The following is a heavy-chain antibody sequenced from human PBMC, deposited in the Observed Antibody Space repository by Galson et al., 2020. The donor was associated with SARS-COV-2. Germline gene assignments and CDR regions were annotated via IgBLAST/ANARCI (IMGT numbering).Heavy chain of an antibody. V-gene: IGHV4-39*07. CDR1: GGSISSSSYY. D-gene: IGHD6-13*01. CDR3: ARDVLEAAVTSRFDY. Sequence: SETLSLTCTVSGGSISSSSYYWGWIRQPPGKGLEWIGSIYYSGSTYYNPSLKSRVTISVDTSKNQFSLKLSSVTAADTAVYYCARDVLEAAVTSRFDYWGQGTLVTVSA. CDR2: IYYSGST. J-gene: IGHJ4*02.